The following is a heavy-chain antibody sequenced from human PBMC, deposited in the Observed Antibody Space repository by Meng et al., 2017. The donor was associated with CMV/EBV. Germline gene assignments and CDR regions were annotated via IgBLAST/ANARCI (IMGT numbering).Heavy chain of an antibody. D-gene: IGHD2-2*01. Sequence: HVQSVLSGAEVEVPWFSVKVCCKASGGPFSMYSISWVLQATGQGLEWMGGIIPIFGTANYAQKFQGRVTITADESTSTAYMELSSLRSEDTAVYYCARRPGCSSNSCPYYFDYWGQGTLVTVSS. CDR1: GGPFSMYS. CDR2: IIPIFGTA. CDR3: ARRPGCSSNSCPYYFDY. J-gene: IGHJ4*02. V-gene: IGHV1-69*01.